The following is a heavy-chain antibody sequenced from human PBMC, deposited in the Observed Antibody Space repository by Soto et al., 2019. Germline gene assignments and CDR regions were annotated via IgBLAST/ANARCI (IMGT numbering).Heavy chain of an antibody. CDR3: ARWGGSYYESGFAP. D-gene: IGHD1-26*01. Sequence: QVLLVESGGGVVQPGTSLRLSCEASGFTFRNYGMHWVRQAPGKGLEWVAVTSSDGSTKNYAASVKGRFFISSDNSKNTLYLQMSSLRAEDTALYYCARWGGSYYESGFAPWRQGTLVIVSS. CDR1: GFTFRNYG. V-gene: IGHV3-33*03. CDR2: TSSDGSTK. J-gene: IGHJ5*02.